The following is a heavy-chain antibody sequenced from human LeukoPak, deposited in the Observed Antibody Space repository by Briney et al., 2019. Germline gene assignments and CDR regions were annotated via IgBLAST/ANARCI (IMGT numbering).Heavy chain of an antibody. J-gene: IGHJ4*02. CDR3: AARDQWYSGYDGYYFDY. CDR1: GFTLTSSA. Sequence: SVKVSCKASGFTLTSSAMQWVRQARGQRLEGIGWIVVGSGNTNYAQKSQERVTITRDMSTSTAYMELSSLRSEDTAVYYCAARDQWYSGYDGYYFDYWGQGTLVTVSS. V-gene: IGHV1-58*02. CDR2: IVVGSGNT. D-gene: IGHD5-12*01.